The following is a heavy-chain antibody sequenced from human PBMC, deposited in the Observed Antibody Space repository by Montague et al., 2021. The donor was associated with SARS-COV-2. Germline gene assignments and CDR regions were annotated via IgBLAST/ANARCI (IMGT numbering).Heavy chain of an antibody. CDR2: VLYNKGT. CDR3: VRHPHYDGLNGPPDF. V-gene: IGHV4-59*08. D-gene: IGHD3-9*01. Sequence: SETLSLTCTVSGVSVTDYYWSWIRQPPGKGLEWVGDVLYNKGTNFNPSLKSRVAISVDTSKNQFSLRLTSVTAADTASYYCVRHPHYDGLNGPPDFWDQGTLVTVS. J-gene: IGHJ4*02. CDR1: GVSVTDYY.